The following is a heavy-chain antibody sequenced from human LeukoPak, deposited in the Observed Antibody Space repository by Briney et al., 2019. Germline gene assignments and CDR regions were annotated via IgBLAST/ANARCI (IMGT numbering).Heavy chain of an antibody. J-gene: IGHJ4*02. V-gene: IGHV4-31*03. CDR3: ARDGSYSDTSGYSRVRIDY. CDR1: GDSNSGGGYY. Sequence: SQTLSLTCSVSGDSNSGGGYYWSWIRQRPGKGLEWIGYIYYTGSTYYDPSLKSRVTMSIDTSNNQFSLRLKSVTAADSAVYYCARDGSYSDTSGYSRVRIDYWGQGTLITVSS. D-gene: IGHD3-22*01. CDR2: IYYTGST.